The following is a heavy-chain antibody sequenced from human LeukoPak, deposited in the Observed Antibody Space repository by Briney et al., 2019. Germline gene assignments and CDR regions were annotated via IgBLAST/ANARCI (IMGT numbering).Heavy chain of an antibody. V-gene: IGHV3-30*18. CDR2: ISYDGSNK. D-gene: IGHD6-6*01. J-gene: IGHJ4*02. Sequence: GGSLRLSCAASGFTFSSYGMHWVRQAPGKGLEWVAVISYDGSNKYHADSVKGRFTISRDNSKNTLYLQMNSLRAEDTAVYYCAKSYSSSSFDYWGQGTLVTVSS. CDR1: GFTFSSYG. CDR3: AKSYSSSSFDY.